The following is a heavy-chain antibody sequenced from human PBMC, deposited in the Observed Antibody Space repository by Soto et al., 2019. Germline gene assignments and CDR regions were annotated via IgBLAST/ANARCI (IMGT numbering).Heavy chain of an antibody. CDR1: GFTFSSYA. Sequence: PGGSLRLSCAASGFTFSSYAMHWVRQAPGKGLEWVAVISYDGSNKYYADSVKGRFTISRDNSKNTLYLQMNSLRAEDTAVYYCARDGEGVSSSWYGSYGMDVWGQGTTVTVSS. J-gene: IGHJ6*02. CDR2: ISYDGSNK. D-gene: IGHD6-13*01. V-gene: IGHV3-30-3*01. CDR3: ARDGEGVSSSWYGSYGMDV.